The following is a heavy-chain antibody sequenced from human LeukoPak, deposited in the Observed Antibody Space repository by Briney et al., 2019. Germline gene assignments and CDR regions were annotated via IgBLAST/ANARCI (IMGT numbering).Heavy chain of an antibody. V-gene: IGHV4-4*07. D-gene: IGHD5-18*01. Sequence: SETLSLTCTVSGGSISSYYWSWIRQPAGKGLEWIGRIYTSGSTNYYPSLKSRVTMSVDTSKNQFSLKLSSVTAADTAVYYCAREVAQGRYSNFDYWGQGTLVTVSS. CDR3: AREVAQGRYSNFDY. CDR1: GGSISSYY. CDR2: IYTSGST. J-gene: IGHJ4*02.